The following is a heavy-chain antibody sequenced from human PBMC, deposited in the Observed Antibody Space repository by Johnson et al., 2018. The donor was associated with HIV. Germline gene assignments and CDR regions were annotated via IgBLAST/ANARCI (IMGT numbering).Heavy chain of an antibody. Sequence: QVQLVESGGGVVQPGRSLRLSCAASGFPVSSYAMHWVRQAPGKGLEWVAVISYAGTNEYYADSVKGRFTISRDNSKNTLYLQMNSLRPEDTAVYYCARDRAWNYEGAFDIWGQGTMVTVSS. CDR3: ARDRAWNYEGAFDI. J-gene: IGHJ3*02. V-gene: IGHV3-30*04. CDR1: GFPVSSYA. D-gene: IGHD1-7*01. CDR2: ISYAGTNE.